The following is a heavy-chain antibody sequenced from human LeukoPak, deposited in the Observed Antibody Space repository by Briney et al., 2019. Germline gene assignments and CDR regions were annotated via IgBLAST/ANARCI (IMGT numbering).Heavy chain of an antibody. D-gene: IGHD3-10*01. CDR2: IWDDGNNK. V-gene: IGHV3-33*01. Sequence: GSLRLSCAASGFSFSNHGMHWVRQAPGKRLEWVAVIWDDGNNKRYANSVNGRFTISRDSSENTLYLQMNGLTAEDTAVYYCARDSYQDYYGRFDPWGQGTLVIVSS. J-gene: IGHJ5*02. CDR1: GFSFSNHG. CDR3: ARDSYQDYYGRFDP.